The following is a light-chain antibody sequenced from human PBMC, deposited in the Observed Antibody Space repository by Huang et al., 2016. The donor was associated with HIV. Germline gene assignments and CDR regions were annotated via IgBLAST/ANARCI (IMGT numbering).Light chain of an antibody. Sequence: DIQMTQSPSSLSASVGDRVTITCRASQGISSYLNWYQQKPGKAPKLLIYAASTLQSGVPSRFSGSGSGTDFTLTISSLQPADSATYYCQETCSIPYTFGQGTKLEIK. CDR3: QETCSIPYT. J-gene: IGKJ2*01. V-gene: IGKV1-39*01. CDR1: QGISSY. CDR2: AAS.